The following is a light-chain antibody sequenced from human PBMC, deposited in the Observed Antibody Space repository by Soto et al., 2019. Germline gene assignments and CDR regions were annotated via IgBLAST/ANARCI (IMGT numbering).Light chain of an antibody. CDR2: DAS. J-gene: IGKJ5*01. Sequence: EIVLTQSPATLSLSPGERATLSCRASQSVSSYLAWYQQKPGQAPRLLIYDASNRATGIPARFNGSGSGTDFTLTISSQEPEDFALYYCQQRSNWPITFGQGTRLEIK. CDR3: QQRSNWPIT. CDR1: QSVSSY. V-gene: IGKV3-11*01.